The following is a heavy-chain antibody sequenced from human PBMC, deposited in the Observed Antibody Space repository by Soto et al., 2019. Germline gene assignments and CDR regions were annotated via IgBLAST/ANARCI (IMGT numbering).Heavy chain of an antibody. CDR2: FFIGGNT. V-gene: IGHV4-39*01. CDR1: GGSISSSTYY. Sequence: PSETLSLTCTVSGGSISSSTYYWGWMRQPPGKGLEWIASFFIGGNTYYNPSLKSRVTISVDTSKNQFSLKLTSVTAADTAVYYCARDYYDSSDYTTNWFDPWGQGTLVTVSS. CDR3: ARDYYDSSDYTTNWFDP. J-gene: IGHJ5*02. D-gene: IGHD3-22*01.